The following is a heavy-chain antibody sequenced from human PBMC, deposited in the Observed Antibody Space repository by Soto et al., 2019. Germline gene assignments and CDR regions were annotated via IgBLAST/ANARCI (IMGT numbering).Heavy chain of an antibody. CDR3: AKDQPPYGSGSYYNVGY. CDR1: GFTFSSYG. V-gene: IGHV3-30*18. CDR2: ISYDGSNK. D-gene: IGHD3-10*01. J-gene: IGHJ4*02. Sequence: GGSLRLSCAASGFTFSSYGMHWVRQAPGKGLEWVAVISYDGSNKYYADSVKGRFTISRDNSKITLYLQMNSLRAEDTAVYYCAKDQPPYGSGSYYNVGYWGQGTLVTVSS.